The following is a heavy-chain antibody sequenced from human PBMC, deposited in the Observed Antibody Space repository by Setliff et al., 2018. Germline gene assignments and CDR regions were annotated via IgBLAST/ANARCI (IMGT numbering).Heavy chain of an antibody. Sequence: ASVKVSCKTSPYSVSGYYIHWVRQAPGQGLEWMGWINTNSGDTRYARKFQGRVTMTRDTSISTAYMELSRLRSDDTAVYYCARTKGFVDGYLDPWGQGTLVTVSS. V-gene: IGHV1-2*02. CDR2: INTNSGDT. CDR3: ARTKGFVDGYLDP. J-gene: IGHJ5*02. CDR1: PYSVSGYY. D-gene: IGHD3-10*01.